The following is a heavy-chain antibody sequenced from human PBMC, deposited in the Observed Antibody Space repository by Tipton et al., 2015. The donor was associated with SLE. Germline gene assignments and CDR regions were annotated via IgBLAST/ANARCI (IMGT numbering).Heavy chain of an antibody. CDR3: ARDAPYCSSTSCLSDY. V-gene: IGHV3-7*01. D-gene: IGHD2-2*01. CDR1: GFTFSSYW. CDR2: IKQDGSEK. J-gene: IGHJ4*02. Sequence: SLRLSCAASGFTFSSYWMSWVRQAPGKGLEWVANIKQDGSEKYYVDSVKGRFTISRDNAKNSLYLQMNSLRAEDTAVYYCARDAPYCSSTSCLSDYWGQGTLATVSS.